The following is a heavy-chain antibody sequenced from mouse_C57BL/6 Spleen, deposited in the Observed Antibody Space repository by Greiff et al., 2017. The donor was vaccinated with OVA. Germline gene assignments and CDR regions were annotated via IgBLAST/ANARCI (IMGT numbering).Heavy chain of an antibody. J-gene: IGHJ2*01. CDR3: ARGGTTVVDRFDY. CDR1: GYTFTSYW. CDR2: IDPSDSET. V-gene: IGHV1-52*01. Sequence: QVQLKQPGAELVRPGSSVKLSCKASGYTFTSYWMHWVKQRPIQGLEWIGNIDPSDSETHYNQKFKDKATLTVDKSSSTAYMQLSSLTSEESAVYYCARGGTTVVDRFDYWGQGTTLTVSS. D-gene: IGHD1-1*01.